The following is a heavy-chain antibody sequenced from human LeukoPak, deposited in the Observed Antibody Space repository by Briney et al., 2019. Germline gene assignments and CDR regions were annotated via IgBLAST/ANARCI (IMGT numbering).Heavy chain of an antibody. CDR3: ARYNYYGSGSYSPDHYYYGMDV. V-gene: IGHV3-30-3*01. CDR1: GFTFSDSY. D-gene: IGHD3-10*01. CDR2: ISYDGSNK. Sequence: GGSLRLSCAASGFTFSDSYMSWARQAPGKGLEWVAVISYDGSNKYYADSVKGRFTISRDNSKNTLYLQMNSLRAEDTAVYYCARYNYYGSGSYSPDHYYYGMDVWGQGTTVTVSS. J-gene: IGHJ6*02.